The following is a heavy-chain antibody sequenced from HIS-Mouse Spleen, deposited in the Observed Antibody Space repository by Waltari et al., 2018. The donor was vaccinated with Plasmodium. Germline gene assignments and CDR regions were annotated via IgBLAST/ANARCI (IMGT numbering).Heavy chain of an antibody. V-gene: IGHV4-34*01. CDR3: ARASRYCSSTSCYDAFDI. D-gene: IGHD2-2*01. J-gene: IGHJ3*02. CDR2: INHSGST. CDR1: GGSFSGYY. Sequence: QVQLQQWGAGLLKPSETLSLTCAVYGGSFSGYYWSWIRQPPGKGLEWIGEINHSGSTNYNPSLKSRVTISVDTSKNQFSLKLSSVTAADTAVYYCARASRYCSSTSCYDAFDIWGQGTMVTVSS.